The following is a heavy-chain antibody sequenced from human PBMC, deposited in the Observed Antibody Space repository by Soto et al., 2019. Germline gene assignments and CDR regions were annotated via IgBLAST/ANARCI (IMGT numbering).Heavy chain of an antibody. CDR2: IYYNGST. CDR1: GGSISSGDYY. D-gene: IGHD5-18*01. CDR3: ASNSYGYTVYDY. Sequence: QVQLQESGPGLMKPSQTLSLTCTVSGGSISSGDYYWSWIRQPPGKGLEWIGYIYYNGSTYYNPSLKNGVTISVDTSKNQFSLKLSSVTAADTAVYYCASNSYGYTVYDYWGQGTLVTVSS. J-gene: IGHJ4*02. V-gene: IGHV4-30-4*01.